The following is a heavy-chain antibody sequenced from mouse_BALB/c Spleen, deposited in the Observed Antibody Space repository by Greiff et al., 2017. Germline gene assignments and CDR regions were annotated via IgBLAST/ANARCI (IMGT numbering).Heavy chain of an antibody. Sequence: EVKLMESGPGLVKPSQSLSLTCSVTGYSITSGYYWNWIRQFPGNKLEWMGYISYDGSNNYNPSLKNRISITRDTSTNQFFLKLNAVTTEDTATYYCARGTARDPFAYWGQGTLVTVAA. J-gene: IGHJ3*01. CDR2: ISYDGSN. CDR3: ARGTARDPFAY. V-gene: IGHV3-6*02. CDR1: GYSITSGYY. D-gene: IGHD3-2*01.